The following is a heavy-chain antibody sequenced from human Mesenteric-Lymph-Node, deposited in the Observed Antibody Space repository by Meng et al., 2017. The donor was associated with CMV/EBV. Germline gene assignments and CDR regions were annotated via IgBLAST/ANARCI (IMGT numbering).Heavy chain of an antibody. Sequence: GESLKISCAASGFTFSTYSMNWVRQAPGKGLEWVSSISGSTSDIDYADSVKGRFTISRDNAKNSLYLQMNSLRAEDTAMYYCVREEKTMISHGTGLGYFRIDPWGQGTLVTVSS. J-gene: IGHJ5*02. CDR1: GFTFSTYS. V-gene: IGHV3-21*04. CDR2: ISGSTSDI. D-gene: IGHD3-22*01. CDR3: VREEKTMISHGTGLGYFRIDP.